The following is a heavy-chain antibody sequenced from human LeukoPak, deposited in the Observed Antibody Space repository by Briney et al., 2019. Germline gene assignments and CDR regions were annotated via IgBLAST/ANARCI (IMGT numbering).Heavy chain of an antibody. Sequence: PGGSLRLSCAASGFTFSSYWMHWVRQAPGKGLVWISRINSDGSGTSYADSVKGRFTISRDTAKNTLYLQMNSLRAVDTAVYYCARISYDSSGYYDYWGQGALVTVSS. J-gene: IGHJ4*02. CDR1: GFTFSSYW. CDR2: INSDGSGT. V-gene: IGHV3-74*01. D-gene: IGHD3-22*01. CDR3: ARISYDSSGYYDY.